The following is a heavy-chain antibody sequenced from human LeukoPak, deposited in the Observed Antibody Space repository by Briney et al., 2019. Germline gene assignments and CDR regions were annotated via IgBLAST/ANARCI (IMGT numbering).Heavy chain of an antibody. CDR2: ISSSSSTI. D-gene: IGHD6-6*01. CDR3: ARNGAPAARWRAGYFDY. V-gene: IGHV3-48*01. Sequence: RAGGSLRLSCAASGFTFSSYSMKWVRQAPGKGLEWVSYISSSSSTIYYADSVKGRFTISRDNAKNSLYLQMNSLRAEDTALYYCARNGAPAARWRAGYFDYWGQGILVTVSS. J-gene: IGHJ4*02. CDR1: GFTFSSYS.